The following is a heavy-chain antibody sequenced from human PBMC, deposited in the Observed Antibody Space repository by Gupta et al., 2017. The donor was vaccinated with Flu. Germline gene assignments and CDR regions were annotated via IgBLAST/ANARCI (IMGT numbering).Heavy chain of an antibody. CDR2: ISLSGSN. D-gene: IGHD2-15*01. CDR3: EGLYRGRRWYYSDF. CDR1: SDSYS. Sequence: SDSYSCGWISQSAGKGLEWIGRISLSGSNYYNQSIESRVTIAADTSKSEFSLKLTSVTAADTAIQDWEGLYRGRRWYYSDFWGQGNLVTVT. V-gene: IGHV4-39*01. J-gene: IGHJ4*02.